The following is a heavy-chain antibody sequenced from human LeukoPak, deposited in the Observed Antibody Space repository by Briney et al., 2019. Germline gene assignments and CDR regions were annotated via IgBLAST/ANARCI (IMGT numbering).Heavy chain of an antibody. CDR1: GFTVRNNY. J-gene: IGHJ6*02. CDR3: ARLTSGNGLDV. V-gene: IGHV3-66*04. D-gene: IGHD3-3*01. CDR2: IYSGNRT. Sequence: GGSLRLSCAASGFTVRNNYMTWVRQAPGKGLEWVSVIYSGNRTKYADSVKGRFIISRDNSKNTLLFQMNSLRAEDTAVYYCARLTSGNGLDVWGQGTTVTVS.